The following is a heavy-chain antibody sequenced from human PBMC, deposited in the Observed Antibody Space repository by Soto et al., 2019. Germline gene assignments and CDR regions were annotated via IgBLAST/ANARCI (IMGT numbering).Heavy chain of an antibody. CDR3: ARGPDDSDVPRWDY. J-gene: IGHJ4*02. V-gene: IGHV1-46*01. CDR1: GYTLTRFY. D-gene: IGHD4-17*01. Sequence: QVQLVQSGAEVRKPGASVRLSCKASGYTLTRFYLHWVRQAPGQGLEWMGKINTRGGTKAYAQKFRGRLTVTRDTSTSTVYMELSNLRSEDTAIYYCARGPDDSDVPRWDYWGQGTRVTVSS. CDR2: INTRGGTK.